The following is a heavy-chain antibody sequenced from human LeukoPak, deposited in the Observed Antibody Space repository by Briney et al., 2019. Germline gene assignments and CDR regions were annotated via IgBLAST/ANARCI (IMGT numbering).Heavy chain of an antibody. V-gene: IGHV5-51*01. Sequence: GEALKISCKGSGYSFTNYWIAWVRQTPGEGLEWMVITYPGDSDTRYSPSFQGQVTISADKSISTAYLQWSSLKASDTAIYYCARRTDSLVYFDYWGQGTLVTVSS. D-gene: IGHD5-18*01. J-gene: IGHJ4*02. CDR2: TYPGDSDT. CDR1: GYSFTNYW. CDR3: ARRTDSLVYFDY.